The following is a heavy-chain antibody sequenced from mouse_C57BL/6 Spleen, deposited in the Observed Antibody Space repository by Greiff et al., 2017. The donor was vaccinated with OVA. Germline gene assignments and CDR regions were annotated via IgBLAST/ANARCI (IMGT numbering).Heavy chain of an antibody. D-gene: IGHD1-1*01. CDR1: GFSLSTSGMG. V-gene: IGHV8-12*01. CDR2: IYWDDDK. Sequence: VKLMESGPGILQSSQTLSLTCSFSGFSLSTSGMGVSWIRQPSGKGLEWLAHIYWDDDKRYNPSLKSRLTISKDTSRNQVFLKITSVDSADTATYYCARGLLRSPFAYWGQGTLVTVSA. CDR3: ARGLLRSPFAY. J-gene: IGHJ3*01.